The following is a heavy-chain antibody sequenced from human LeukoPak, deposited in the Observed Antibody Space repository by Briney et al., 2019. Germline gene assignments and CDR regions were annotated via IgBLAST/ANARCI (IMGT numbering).Heavy chain of an antibody. D-gene: IGHD3-16*01. CDR2: ISSSSSYI. J-gene: IGHJ6*03. CDR1: RFTFSSYS. V-gene: IGHV3-21*01. Sequence: GGSLRLSCAASRFTFSSYSMNWVRQAPGKGLEWVSSISSSSSYIYYADSVKGRFTISRDNAKNSLYLQMNSLRAEDTAVYYCARFPFGITTYYYYYMDVWGKGTTVTVSS. CDR3: ARFPFGITTYYYYYMDV.